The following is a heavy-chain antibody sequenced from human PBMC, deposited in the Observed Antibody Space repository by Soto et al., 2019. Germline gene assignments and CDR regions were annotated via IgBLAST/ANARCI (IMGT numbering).Heavy chain of an antibody. J-gene: IGHJ6*02. V-gene: IGHV3-13*01. D-gene: IGHD2-21*01. Sequence: PGESLKISCAASGFTFSNFDMHWVRQGTGKGLEWVSTIGSTGDTYYAGSVRGRCTISRENAKNSFYLQMNSLRAGDTAVYYCARSIYYGMDVWGQGTTVTVSS. CDR2: IGSTGDT. CDR3: ARSIYYGMDV. CDR1: GFTFSNFD.